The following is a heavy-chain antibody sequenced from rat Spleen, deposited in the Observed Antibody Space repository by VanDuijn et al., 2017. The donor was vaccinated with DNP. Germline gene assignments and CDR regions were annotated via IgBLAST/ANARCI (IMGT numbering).Heavy chain of an antibody. CDR3: TKTGGNWVAH. Sequence: EVRLVESGGDLVQPGRSLKLSCAASGFTFSDSYMAWVRQAPTKGLEWVASISYDGRSTYYGDSVKGRFTISRDNAKTSLSLQMDSLRSEDTDTYYCTKTGGNWVAHWGQGTLVTVSS. V-gene: IGHV5-20*01. J-gene: IGHJ3*01. D-gene: IGHD1-11*01. CDR1: GFTFSDSY. CDR2: ISYDGRST.